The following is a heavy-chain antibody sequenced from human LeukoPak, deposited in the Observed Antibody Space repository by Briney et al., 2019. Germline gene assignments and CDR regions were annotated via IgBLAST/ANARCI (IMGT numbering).Heavy chain of an antibody. Sequence: PGGSLRLSCAASGFRFSSYGIHWVRQAPGKGVEWVAVISYDGSKTDYADSVKGRFTISRDNSKNTLSLQMNSLRPEDTAVYYCAKDYLTTEGGIFDSWSQGTLVTVSS. D-gene: IGHD4/OR15-4a*01. CDR1: GFRFSSYG. CDR2: ISYDGSKT. V-gene: IGHV3-30*18. J-gene: IGHJ4*02. CDR3: AKDYLTTEGGIFDS.